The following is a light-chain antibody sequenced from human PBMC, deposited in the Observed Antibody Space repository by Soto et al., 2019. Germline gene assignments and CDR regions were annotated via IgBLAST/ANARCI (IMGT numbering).Light chain of an antibody. CDR3: QQRSNWAT. CDR1: QSISRY. V-gene: IGKV3-11*01. J-gene: IGKJ3*01. Sequence: LVLTQSPGTLSLSPWARTTLSCRASQSISRYLAWYQQKPGQAPRLLIYDASNRATGIPARFSGSGSVTDFTLTISSLEPEDFAVYYCQQRSNWATFGPGTKVDIK. CDR2: DAS.